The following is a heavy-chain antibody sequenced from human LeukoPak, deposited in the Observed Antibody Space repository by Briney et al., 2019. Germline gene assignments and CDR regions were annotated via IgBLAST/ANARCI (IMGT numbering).Heavy chain of an antibody. CDR2: IKRDGGEK. Sequence: GGSLRLSCAASGFTFSSSWMTWVRQAPGKGLEWVANIKRDGGEKYYVDSVKGRFTISRDNAKNSLYLQMNSLRADDTAVYYCARDLYNSASRWGQGTLVTVSS. V-gene: IGHV3-7*03. J-gene: IGHJ4*02. D-gene: IGHD6-25*01. CDR1: GFTFSSSW. CDR3: ARDLYNSASR.